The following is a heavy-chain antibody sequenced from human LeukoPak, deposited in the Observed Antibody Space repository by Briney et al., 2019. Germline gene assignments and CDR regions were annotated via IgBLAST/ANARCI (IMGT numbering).Heavy chain of an antibody. CDR2: IIPIFGTA. D-gene: IGHD3-10*01. Sequence: SVKVSCKASGGTFSSYAISWVRQAPGQGLEWMGGIIPIFGTANYAQKLQGRVTMTTDTSTSTAYMELRSLRSDDTAVYYCARGQGTMVRGVIHDAFDIWGQGTMVTVSS. J-gene: IGHJ3*02. CDR3: ARGQGTMVRGVIHDAFDI. V-gene: IGHV1-69*05. CDR1: GGTFSSYA.